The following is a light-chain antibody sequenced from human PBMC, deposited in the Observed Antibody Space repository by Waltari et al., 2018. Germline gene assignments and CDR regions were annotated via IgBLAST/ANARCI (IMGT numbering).Light chain of an antibody. J-gene: IGKJ4*01. CDR1: KSISGW. CDR2: KAS. V-gene: IGKV1-5*03. Sequence: DIQMTQSPSTLSASVGDRVTITCRASKSISGWVAWYQQKPGKAPKLLIYKASSLESGVPARFSGSGSGTEFTLTISSLQPDDFATFYCQQHNTYPLTFGGGTKVEIK. CDR3: QQHNTYPLT.